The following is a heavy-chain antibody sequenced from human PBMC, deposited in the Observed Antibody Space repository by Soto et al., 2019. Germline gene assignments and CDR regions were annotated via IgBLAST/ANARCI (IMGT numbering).Heavy chain of an antibody. D-gene: IGHD2-15*01. CDR1: GYSFTSYW. Sequence: PGESLKISCKGSGYSFTSYWISWVRQMPGKGLEWMGRIDPSDSYTNYSPSFQGHVTISADKPISTAYLQWSSLKASDTAMYYCARLSPISGGSPGDYYYYGMDVWGQGTTVTVYS. CDR3: ARLSPISGGSPGDYYYYGMDV. CDR2: IDPSDSYT. J-gene: IGHJ6*02. V-gene: IGHV5-10-1*01.